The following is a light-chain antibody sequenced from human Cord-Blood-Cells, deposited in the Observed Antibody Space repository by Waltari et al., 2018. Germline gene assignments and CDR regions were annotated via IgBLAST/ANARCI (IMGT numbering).Light chain of an antibody. CDR3: QQRSNWLRT. CDR2: DAS. J-gene: IGKJ4*01. Sequence: EIVLTPSPATPSLSPGERATLSCRASQSVSSYLAWYQQKPGQAPRLLIYDASNRATGIPARFSGSGSGTDFTLTISSLEPEDFAVYYCQQRSNWLRTFGGGTKVEIK. CDR1: QSVSSY. V-gene: IGKV3-11*01.